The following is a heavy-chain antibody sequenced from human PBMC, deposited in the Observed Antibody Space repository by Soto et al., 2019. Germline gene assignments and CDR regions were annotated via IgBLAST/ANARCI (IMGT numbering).Heavy chain of an antibody. Sequence: ASVKVSCKASGYTFTSYAMHWVRQAPGQRLEWMGWINAGNGNTKYSQKFQGRITITRDTSASTAYMELSSLRSEDTAVYYCARFPTEYYYDISGYYFYSWGQGTL. CDR1: GYTFTSYA. V-gene: IGHV1-3*01. D-gene: IGHD3-22*01. J-gene: IGHJ4*02. CDR2: INAGNGNT. CDR3: ARFPTEYYYDISGYYFYS.